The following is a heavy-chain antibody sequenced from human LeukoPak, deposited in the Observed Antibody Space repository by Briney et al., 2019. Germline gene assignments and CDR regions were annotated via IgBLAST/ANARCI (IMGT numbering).Heavy chain of an antibody. CDR2: IYYSGST. V-gene: IGHV4-31*03. J-gene: IGHJ4*02. Sequence: SENLSLTCTVSGGSISSGGYYWSWIRQHPGKGLEWIGYIYYSGSTYYNPSLKSRVTISVDTSKNQFSLKLSSVTAADTAVYYCARGIHTDGYGDYDPGDYYFDYWGQGTLVTVSS. CDR1: GGSISSGGYY. CDR3: ARGIHTDGYGDYDPGDYYFDY. D-gene: IGHD4-17*01.